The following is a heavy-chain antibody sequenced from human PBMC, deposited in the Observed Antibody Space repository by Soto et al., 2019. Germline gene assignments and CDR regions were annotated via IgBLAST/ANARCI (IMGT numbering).Heavy chain of an antibody. CDR3: AKGEVRGIIPSYFDY. CDR2: ISYDGSNK. V-gene: IGHV3-30*18. Sequence: LRLSCAASGFTFSSYGMHWVRQAPGKGLEWVAVISYDGSNKYYADSVKGRFTISRDNSKNTLYLQMDSLRAEDTAVYYCAKGEVRGIIPSYFDYWGLGTLVTVSS. J-gene: IGHJ4*02. CDR1: GFTFSSYG. D-gene: IGHD3-10*01.